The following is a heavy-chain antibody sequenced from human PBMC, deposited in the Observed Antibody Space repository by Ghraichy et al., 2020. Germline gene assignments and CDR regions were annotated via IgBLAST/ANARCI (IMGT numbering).Heavy chain of an antibody. J-gene: IGHJ4*02. D-gene: IGHD1-26*01. CDR2: ISYDGSNK. Sequence: GGSLRLSCAASGFTFSHYAMHWVRQAPGKGLEWVAIISYDGSNKYYADSVKGRFTISRDNAKNTLFLQMNSLRAEDTAVYYCACPSGSYRGFDYWGQGTLVTVSS. V-gene: IGHV3-30*01. CDR3: ACPSGSYRGFDY. CDR1: GFTFSHYA.